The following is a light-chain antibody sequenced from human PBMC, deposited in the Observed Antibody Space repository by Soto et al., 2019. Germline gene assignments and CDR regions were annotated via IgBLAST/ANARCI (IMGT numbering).Light chain of an antibody. CDR2: EVT. V-gene: IGLV2-23*02. Sequence: VLTQPASVSGSPGQSITISCTGTSSDVGSYNLVSWYQQYPGKAPKLMIYEVTQRPSGVSNRFSGSKSGNTASLTISGLQAEGEADYYCCSYARGSTYVFGTGTKVTVL. CDR1: SSDVGSYNL. CDR3: CSYARGSTYV. J-gene: IGLJ1*01.